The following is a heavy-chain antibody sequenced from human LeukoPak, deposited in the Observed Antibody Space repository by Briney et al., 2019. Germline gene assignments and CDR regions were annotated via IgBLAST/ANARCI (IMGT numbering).Heavy chain of an antibody. V-gene: IGHV1-18*01. J-gene: IGHJ4*02. CDR2: ISAYNGNR. CDR1: GYTFTSYG. CDR3: ARGVGVVPAAVDY. Sequence: ASVKVSCKASGYTFTSYGISWVRQAPGQGLEWMGWISAYNGNRNYAQKVQGRVTTTTDTSTSTAYMELRSLRSDGTAVYYCARGVGVVPAAVDYWGQGTLVTVSS. D-gene: IGHD2-2*01.